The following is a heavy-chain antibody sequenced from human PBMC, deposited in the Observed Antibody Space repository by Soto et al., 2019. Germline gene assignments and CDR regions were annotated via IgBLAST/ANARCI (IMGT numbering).Heavy chain of an antibody. V-gene: IGHV5-51*01. D-gene: IGHD6-13*01. Sequence: PGESLKISCKGSGYSFTNFWIGWVRQMPGKGLEWMGIIYPDDSDTRYSPSFQGQVTISADKSISTAYLQWSSLKASNTAIYYCARTAPAGKYYYGVDGWGPGPTVNVFS. CDR3: ARTAPAGKYYYGVDG. CDR2: IYPDDSDT. CDR1: GYSFTNFW. J-gene: IGHJ6*02.